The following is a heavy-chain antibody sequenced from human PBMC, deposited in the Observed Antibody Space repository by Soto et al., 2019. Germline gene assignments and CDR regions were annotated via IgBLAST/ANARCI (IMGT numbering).Heavy chain of an antibody. J-gene: IGHJ4*02. V-gene: IGHV4-59*01. CDR2: LYNTGST. Sequence: PSETLSLTCAVYGGSFSGYYLSWIRQSPGKGLEWIGYLYNTGSTIYNPSLKSRVTISVDTSKNQFSLKMNSVTAADTAVYYCARANSGYSYGYYIDYWGQGTLVTVSS. CDR3: ARANSGYSYGYYIDY. D-gene: IGHD5-18*01. CDR1: GGSFSGYY.